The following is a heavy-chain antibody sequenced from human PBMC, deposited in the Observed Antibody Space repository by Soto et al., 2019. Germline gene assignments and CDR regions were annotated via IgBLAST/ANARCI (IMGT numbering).Heavy chain of an antibody. J-gene: IGHJ4*02. V-gene: IGHV4-59*01. CDR1: GGSMRDYY. D-gene: IGHD1-1*01. CDR2: IYYSGNT. CDR3: ARQLGLWQPLDY. Sequence: SETLSLTCSVSGGSMRDYYWSWIRQSPGKGPEWIGYIYYSGNTNYNPSLKSRVTISVDMPKSLFSLKLSSVTAADTAVYYCARQLGLWQPLDYWGRGTLVTVSS.